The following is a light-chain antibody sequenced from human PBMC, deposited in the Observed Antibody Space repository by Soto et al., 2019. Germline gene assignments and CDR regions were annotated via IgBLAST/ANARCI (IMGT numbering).Light chain of an antibody. CDR3: CSYADGSIYF. V-gene: IGLV2-14*03. CDR1: SRDVGAYDY. CDR2: YVD. J-gene: IGLJ1*01. Sequence: VLTQPASVSGSPGQSITISCTGTSRDVGAYDYVSWYLQYPDKAPQLLIYYVDHRPSGVSSRFSGSKSGNTASLTISGLQAEDEGDYYCCSYADGSIYFFGTGTKVTVL.